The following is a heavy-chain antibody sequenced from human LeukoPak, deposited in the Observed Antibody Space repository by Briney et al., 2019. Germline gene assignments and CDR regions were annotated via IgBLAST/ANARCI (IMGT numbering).Heavy chain of an antibody. V-gene: IGHV3-30*18. CDR2: ISYDGSNK. CDR3: AKVCDNVWGSYRAGAFDI. J-gene: IGHJ3*02. Sequence: GGSLRLSCAASGFTFSSYVMHWVRQAPGKGLEWVAVISYDGSNKYYADSVKGRFTISRDNSKNTLYMQMNSLRAEDTAVYYCAKVCDNVWGSYRAGAFDIWGQGTMVTVSS. D-gene: IGHD3-16*02. CDR1: GFTFSSYV.